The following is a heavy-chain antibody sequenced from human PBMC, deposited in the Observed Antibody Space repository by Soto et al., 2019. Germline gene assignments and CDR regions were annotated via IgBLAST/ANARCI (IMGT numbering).Heavy chain of an antibody. Sequence: QVRLVQSGTEVKKPGASVMVSCKATGYTFANYAIHWVRQAPGQDFEWMGWINAGNGNTRNSQKLQGRVTFTRDTSATTSHMEVGSLRFEDTAVDYCARDLAGCGMTHGHVGVDVWGQGTTVLVSS. CDR2: INAGNGNT. V-gene: IGHV1-3*01. J-gene: IGHJ6*02. CDR3: ARDLAGCGMTHGHVGVDV. D-gene: IGHD2-21*01. CDR1: GYTFANYA.